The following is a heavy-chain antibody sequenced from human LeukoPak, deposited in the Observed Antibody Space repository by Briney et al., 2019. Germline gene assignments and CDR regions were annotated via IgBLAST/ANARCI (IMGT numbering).Heavy chain of an antibody. J-gene: IGHJ5*01. D-gene: IGHD1-26*01. V-gene: IGHV5-51*01. CDR3: VRPAASGWYDS. CDR1: GYSFTTYW. CDR2: INPGDSDT. Sequence: GESLKISCKGSGYSFTTYWIGWVRQMPGKDLEWLAIINPGDSDTRYSPSFQGQVTISADKPISTAYLQWSSLKASDSAMYYCVRPAASGWYDSWGQGTPVSV.